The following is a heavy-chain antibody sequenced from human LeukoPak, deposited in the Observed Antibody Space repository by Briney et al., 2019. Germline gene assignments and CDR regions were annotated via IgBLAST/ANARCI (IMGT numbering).Heavy chain of an antibody. J-gene: IGHJ5*02. D-gene: IGHD3-10*01. CDR3: ARGLSLVLLWFGPRGFDP. CDR1: GGSFSGYY. Sequence: PSETLSLTCAVYGGSFSGYYWSWIRQPPGKGLEWIGEINHSGSTNYIPSLKSRVTISVDTSKNQFSLKLSSVTAADTAVYYCARGLSLVLLWFGPRGFDPWGQGTLVTVSS. CDR2: INHSGST. V-gene: IGHV4-34*01.